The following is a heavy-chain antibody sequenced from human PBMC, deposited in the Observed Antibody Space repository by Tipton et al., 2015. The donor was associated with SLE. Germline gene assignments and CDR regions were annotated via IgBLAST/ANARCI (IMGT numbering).Heavy chain of an antibody. CDR2: IYYSGST. Sequence: TLSLTCTVSGGSISSLYSSWIRQPPGKGLEWIGYIYYSGSTNYNPSPKSRVTISVDTSKNQFSLKLSSVTAADTAVYYCARSAGYGSNWAHFDYWGQGTLVTVSS. CDR1: GGSISSLY. J-gene: IGHJ4*02. CDR3: ARSAGYGSNWAHFDY. D-gene: IGHD6-13*01. V-gene: IGHV4-59*11.